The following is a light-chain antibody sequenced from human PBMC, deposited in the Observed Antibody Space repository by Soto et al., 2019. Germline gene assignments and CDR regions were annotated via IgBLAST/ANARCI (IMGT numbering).Light chain of an antibody. J-gene: IGLJ3*02. V-gene: IGLV1-40*01. CDR3: KSYDRSLSGWV. CDR1: SSNIGADYD. CDR2: NSI. Sequence: QSVLTQPPSVSGAPGQRVTISCTGSSSNIGADYDVQWYQQVPGTAPKLLISNSINRPSGVPDRFSGSKSDTSASLAISGIQADDEADYYCKSYDRSLSGWVFGGGTKLTVL.